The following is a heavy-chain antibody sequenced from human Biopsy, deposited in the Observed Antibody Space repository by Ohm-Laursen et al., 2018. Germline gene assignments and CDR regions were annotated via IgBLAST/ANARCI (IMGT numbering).Heavy chain of an antibody. D-gene: IGHD4-23*01. Sequence: SLRLSCAAPGFPFTGFSMDWVRQAPGKGLEWVASITSGSSYIYYADSVKGRFTISRDNPKNSLYLQMNSLRAEDTALYYCAKDRWERNLYYGGGVDVWGQGTTVTVSS. V-gene: IGHV3-21*01. J-gene: IGHJ6*02. CDR1: GFPFTGFS. CDR3: AKDRWERNLYYGGGVDV. CDR2: ITSGSSYI.